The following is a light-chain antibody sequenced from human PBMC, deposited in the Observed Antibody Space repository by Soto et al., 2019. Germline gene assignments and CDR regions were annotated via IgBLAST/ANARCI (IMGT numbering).Light chain of an antibody. CDR2: EGS. J-gene: IGLJ2*01. V-gene: IGLV2-23*01. Sequence: QSALTQPASVSGSPGQSITISCTGTSSDVGSYNLVSWYQQHPGKAPKLMIYEGSKRPSGVSNRFSGSKSGNTASLTISGXXXXXXXXXYCCSYAGSRGVVFGGGTKLTV. CDR1: SSDVGSYNL. CDR3: CSYAGSRGVV.